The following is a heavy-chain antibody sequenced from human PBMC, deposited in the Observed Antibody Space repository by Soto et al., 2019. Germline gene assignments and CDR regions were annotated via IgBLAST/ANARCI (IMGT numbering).Heavy chain of an antibody. CDR2: ISASGRDT. Sequence: PGGSLRLSCVASGFTFSNYAMSWVRQAPGKGLEWVSGISASGRDTYYAYSVKDRFTISRDSFKNTLYLQMNSLRAEDTGTYYCAKGKSSGWYYFDYWGQGALVTVSS. CDR3: AKGKSSGWYYFDY. D-gene: IGHD3-22*01. J-gene: IGHJ4*02. V-gene: IGHV3-23*01. CDR1: GFTFSNYA.